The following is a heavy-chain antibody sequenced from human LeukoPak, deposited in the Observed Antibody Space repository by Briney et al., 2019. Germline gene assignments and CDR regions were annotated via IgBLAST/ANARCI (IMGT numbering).Heavy chain of an antibody. CDR3: ARETSQKGAHYMDV. Sequence: SQTLSLTCTVSGGSISSGSYYWSWIRQPPGKGLEWIGYIYYSGSTNYNPSLKSRVTISVDTSKNQFSLKLSSVTAADTAVYYCARETSQKGAHYMDVWGKGTTVTISS. D-gene: IGHD3-16*01. J-gene: IGHJ6*03. V-gene: IGHV4-61*01. CDR2: IYYSGST. CDR1: GGSISSGSYY.